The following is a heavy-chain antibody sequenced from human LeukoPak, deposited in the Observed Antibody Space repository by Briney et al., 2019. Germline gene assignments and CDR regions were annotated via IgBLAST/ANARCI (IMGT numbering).Heavy chain of an antibody. D-gene: IGHD3-3*01. V-gene: IGHV1-8*02. J-gene: IGHJ4*02. CDR2: MNPNSGNT. CDR3: ARARRILEWLFQPPDY. Sequence: GASVKVSCKASGYTFTSYGISWVRQATGQGLEWMGWMNPNSGNTGYAQKFQGRVTMTRNTSISTAYMELSSLRSEDTAVYYCARARRILEWLFQPPDYWGQGTLVTVSS. CDR1: GYTFTSYG.